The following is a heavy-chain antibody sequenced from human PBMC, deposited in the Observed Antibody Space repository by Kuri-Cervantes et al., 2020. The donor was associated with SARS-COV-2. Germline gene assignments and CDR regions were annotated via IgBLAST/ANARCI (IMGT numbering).Heavy chain of an antibody. V-gene: IGHV3-21*01. Sequence: GESLKISCAASGFTFSSYSMNWVRQAPGKGLEWVSSISSSSSYIYYADSVKARFTMSRDDANNSLYLQINSLRAEDTGVYYCARDLAAAGMDIWGQGTTVTVSS. CDR3: ARDLAAAGMDI. J-gene: IGHJ6*02. D-gene: IGHD6-13*01. CDR1: GFTFSSYS. CDR2: ISSSSSYI.